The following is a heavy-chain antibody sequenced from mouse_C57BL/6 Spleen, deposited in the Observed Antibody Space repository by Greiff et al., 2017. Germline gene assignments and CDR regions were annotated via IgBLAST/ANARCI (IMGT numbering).Heavy chain of an antibody. V-gene: IGHV1-5*01. CDR1: GYTFTSYW. CDR3: TRSYYYGSSYRGSMDY. D-gene: IGHD1-1*01. CDR2: IYPGNSDT. J-gene: IGHJ4*01. Sequence: EVKLVESGTVLARPGASVKMSCKTSGYTFTSYWMHWVKQRPGQGLEWIGAIYPGNSDTSYNQKFKGKAKLTAVTSASTAYMELSSLTNEDSAVYYCTRSYYYGSSYRGSMDYWGQGTSVTVSS.